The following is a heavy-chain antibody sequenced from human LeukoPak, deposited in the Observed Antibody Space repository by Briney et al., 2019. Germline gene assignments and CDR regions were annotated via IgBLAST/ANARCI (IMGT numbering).Heavy chain of an antibody. CDR1: GFTSSSYG. J-gene: IGHJ3*02. V-gene: IGHV3-21*01. Sequence: PGGSLRLSCVTSGFTSSSYGMHWVRQVPGKGLEWVSSISTSSIYIYYADSVKGRFTISRDNAKKSVHLQMNSLRAEDTAVYYCARGASVVAGSDNALDIWGQGTMVTVSS. D-gene: IGHD6-19*01. CDR3: ARGASVVAGSDNALDI. CDR2: ISTSSIYI.